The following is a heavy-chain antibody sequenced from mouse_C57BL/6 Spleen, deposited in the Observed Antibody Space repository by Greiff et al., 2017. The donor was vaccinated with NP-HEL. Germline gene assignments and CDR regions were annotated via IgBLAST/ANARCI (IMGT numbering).Heavy chain of an antibody. D-gene: IGHD1-1*01. CDR2: IYPGDGDT. Sequence: QVQLQQSGPELVKPGASVKISCKASGYAFSSSWMNWVKQRPGKGLEWIGRIYPGDGDTNYNGKFKGKATLTADKSSSTAYMQLSSLTSEDSAVYFCARPTTVVGRFAYWGQGTLVTVSA. CDR1: GYAFSSSW. V-gene: IGHV1-82*01. J-gene: IGHJ3*01. CDR3: ARPTTVVGRFAY.